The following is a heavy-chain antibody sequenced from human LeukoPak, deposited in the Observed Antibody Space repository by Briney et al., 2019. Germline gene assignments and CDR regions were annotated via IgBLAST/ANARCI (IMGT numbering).Heavy chain of an antibody. V-gene: IGHV4-59*01. J-gene: IGHJ4*02. D-gene: IGHD6-19*01. CDR3: AREGSDWDPFDY. CDR1: GDSISSSY. Sequence: SETLSLTCTVSGDSISSSYWSRIRQPPGKGLEWIGYIYYTGSTDYNPSLKSRVTISIETSKTQFSLKLSSVTAADTAVYYCAREGSDWDPFDYWGQGTLVTVSS. CDR2: IYYTGST.